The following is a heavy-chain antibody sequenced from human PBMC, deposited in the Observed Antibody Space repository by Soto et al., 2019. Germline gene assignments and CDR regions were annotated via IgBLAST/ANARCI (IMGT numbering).Heavy chain of an antibody. CDR2: IYYRGST. J-gene: IGHJ3*01. V-gene: IGHV4-61*01. CDR1: GVSVSSSSNY. Sequence: SETVSLTCTVSGVSVSSSSNYWSWIRQSPGKGLESIGYIYYRGSTKYNPSLKSRVSMSIDTSKNQCSLKLSSVTAADTAVYYCARGVFNDYDTSGYHFDDFDLSGPVTLVPVSS. D-gene: IGHD3-22*01. CDR3: ARGVFNDYDTSGYHFDDFDL.